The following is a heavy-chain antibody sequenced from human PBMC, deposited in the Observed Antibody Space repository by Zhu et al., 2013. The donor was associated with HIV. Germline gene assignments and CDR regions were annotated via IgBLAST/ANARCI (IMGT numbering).Heavy chain of an antibody. CDR1: GFTFSNYA. V-gene: IGHV3-23*01. D-gene: IGHD2-15*01. CDR3: AKGGGSCCFDC. Sequence: EVQLLESGGGLVQPGGSLRLYCAASGFTFSNYAMSWVRQAPGKGLEWVSAISGSGGSTYYADSVKGRFTISRDNSKNTLYLQMDSLRVEDTAVYYCAKGGGSCCFDCWGQGTLVTVSS. CDR2: ISGSGGST. J-gene: IGHJ4*02.